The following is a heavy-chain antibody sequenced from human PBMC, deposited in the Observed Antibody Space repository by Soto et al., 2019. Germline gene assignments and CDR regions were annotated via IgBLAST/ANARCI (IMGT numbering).Heavy chain of an antibody. CDR3: ARSDHVDRYFDY. CDR2: IRPFHGDT. CDR1: GYSFTNYA. Sequence: QVELLQSGPEVKKPGASVKVSCKASGYSFTNYAIGWVRQAPGQGLEWVGWIRPFHGDTNYAQNFQGRITVTTDSSTSTAYMDLGRLRSDDTSVYYCARSDHVDRYFDYWGQGTRITVSS. J-gene: IGHJ4*02. V-gene: IGHV1-18*01. D-gene: IGHD3-16*01.